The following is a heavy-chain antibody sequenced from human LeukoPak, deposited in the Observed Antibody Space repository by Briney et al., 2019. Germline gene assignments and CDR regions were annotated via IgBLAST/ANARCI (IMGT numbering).Heavy chain of an antibody. J-gene: IGHJ4*02. CDR3: ARDHSGHYYIDS. CDR2: FNPNSGGA. CDR1: GYKFTAFY. Sequence: ASVKVSCSASGYKFTAFYIHWVRQAPGQGLEWLGRFNPNSGGAYYAQNFQGRVTMTSDPSLTTAYLELNSLRSDDTAVYYCARDHSGHYYIDSWGQGTLLIVSS. V-gene: IGHV1-2*06. D-gene: IGHD5-12*01.